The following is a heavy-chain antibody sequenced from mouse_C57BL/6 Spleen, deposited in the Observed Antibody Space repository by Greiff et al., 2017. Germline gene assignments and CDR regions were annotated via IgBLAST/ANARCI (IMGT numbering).Heavy chain of an antibody. CDR1: GFSLTSYG. Sequence: VQLQQSGPGLVQPSQSLSITCTVSGFSLTSYGVHWVRQSPGKGLEWLGVIWRGGSTDYNAAFMSRLSITKENSKSKVFIKMNSLQADDTAIYYCAKKGGYYAMDYWGQGTSVTVSS. V-gene: IGHV2-5*01. CDR3: AKKGGYYAMDY. CDR2: IWRGGST. J-gene: IGHJ4*01.